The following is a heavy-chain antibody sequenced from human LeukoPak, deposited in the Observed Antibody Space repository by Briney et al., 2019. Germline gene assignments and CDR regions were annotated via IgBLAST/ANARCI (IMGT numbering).Heavy chain of an antibody. CDR3: ARVAYRGMDV. J-gene: IGHJ6*02. CDR2: INHSGST. V-gene: IGHV4-34*01. Sequence: PSETLSLTCAVYGGSFSGYYWSWIRQPPGKGLEWIGEINHSGSTNYNPSLKSRVTISVDTSKNQSSLKLSSVTAADTAVYYCARVAYRGMDVWGQGTTVTVSS. CDR1: GGSFSGYY.